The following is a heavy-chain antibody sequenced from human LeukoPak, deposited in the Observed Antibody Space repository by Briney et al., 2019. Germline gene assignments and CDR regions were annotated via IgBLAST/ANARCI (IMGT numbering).Heavy chain of an antibody. V-gene: IGHV3-48*01. CDR3: ARARRWLHYDY. Sequence: GGSLRLSCAASGFTFSSYSMNWVRQAPGKGLEWVSYISSSSSTIYYADSVKGRFTISRDNAKNSLYLQMNSLRAEDTAVYYCARARRWLHYDYWGQGTLVTVSS. CDR2: ISSSSSTI. D-gene: IGHD5-24*01. J-gene: IGHJ4*02. CDR1: GFTFSSYS.